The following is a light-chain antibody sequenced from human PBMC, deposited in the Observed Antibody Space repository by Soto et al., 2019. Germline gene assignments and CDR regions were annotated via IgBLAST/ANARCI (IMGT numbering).Light chain of an antibody. CDR2: GNS. J-gene: IGLJ2*01. Sequence: QSVLTQPPSVSGAPGQRVTISCTGSSSNIGAGYDVHWYQQLPGTAPKLLIYGNSNRPSGVPDRFSGSKSGTSASLAITELQAEDEADYYCQSYDSSLSGHVVFGGGTKVTV. CDR3: QSYDSSLSGHVV. V-gene: IGLV1-40*01. CDR1: SSNIGAGYD.